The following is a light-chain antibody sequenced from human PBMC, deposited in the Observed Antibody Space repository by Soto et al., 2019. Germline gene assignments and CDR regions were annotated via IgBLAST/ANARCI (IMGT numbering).Light chain of an antibody. CDR2: GTS. J-gene: IGKJ1*01. Sequence: EIVMTQSPATLSVSPGERATISCRASQSFSSNLAWYQQKPGQAPRLLIYGTSTRATGVPARFSGSGSGTEFTLTISSLQSEDFAVYYCQQYNNWPRTFGQGTKVEIK. CDR3: QQYNNWPRT. V-gene: IGKV3-15*01. CDR1: QSFSSN.